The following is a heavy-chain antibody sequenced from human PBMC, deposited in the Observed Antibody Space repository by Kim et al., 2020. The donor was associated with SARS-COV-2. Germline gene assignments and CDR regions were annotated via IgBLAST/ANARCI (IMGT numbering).Heavy chain of an antibody. D-gene: IGHD1-26*01. CDR3: ARAKSGGSYRYNWFDP. CDR1: GGSISSGSYY. Sequence: SETLSLTCTVSGGSISSGSYYWSWIRQPAGKGLEWIGRIYTSGSTNYNPSLKSRVTISVDTSKNQFSLKLSSVTAADTAVYYCARAKSGGSYRYNWFDPWGQGTLVTVSS. CDR2: IYTSGST. J-gene: IGHJ5*02. V-gene: IGHV4-61*02.